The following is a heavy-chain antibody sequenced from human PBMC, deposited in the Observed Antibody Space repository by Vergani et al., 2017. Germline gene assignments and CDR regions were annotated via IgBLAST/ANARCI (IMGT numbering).Heavy chain of an antibody. V-gene: IGHV3-21*01. CDR3: ARDPPLYCGGDCFYDAFDI. CDR1: GFTFSSYS. CDR2: ISSSSSYI. J-gene: IGHJ3*02. Sequence: EVQLVESGGGLVQPGGSLRLSCAASGFTFSSYSMNWVRQAPGKGLEWVSSISSSSSYIYYADSVKGRFTISRDNAKNSLYLQMNSLRAEDTAVYFCARDPPLYCGGDCFYDAFDIWGQGTMVTVSS. D-gene: IGHD2-21*02.